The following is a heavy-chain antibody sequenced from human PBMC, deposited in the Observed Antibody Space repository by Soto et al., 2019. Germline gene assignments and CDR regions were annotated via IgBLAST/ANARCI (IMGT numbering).Heavy chain of an antibody. V-gene: IGHV1-3*01. CDR3: AREKPSGYDSSGRMNYYYGMDV. J-gene: IGHJ6*02. D-gene: IGHD3-22*01. CDR2: INAGNGNT. CDR1: GYTFTSYA. Sequence: ASVKVSCKASGYTFTSYAMHWVRQAPGQRLEWMGWINAGNGNTKYSQKFQGRVTITRDTSARTAYMELSSLRSEDTAVYYCAREKPSGYDSSGRMNYYYGMDVWGQGTTVTVSS.